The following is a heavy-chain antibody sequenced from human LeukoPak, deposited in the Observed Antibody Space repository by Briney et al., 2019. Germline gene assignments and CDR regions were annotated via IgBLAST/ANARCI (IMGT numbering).Heavy chain of an antibody. J-gene: IGHJ6*03. D-gene: IGHD2-2*01. V-gene: IGHV1-2*02. CDR2: INPNSGGT. CDR1: GYTFTGYY. Sequence: ASVKVSCKASGYTFTGYYMHWVRQAPGQGLEWMGWINPNSGGTNYAQKFQGRVTMTRDTSISTAYMELSRLRSDDTAVYYCARGIVVVPAAQYYYYYYMDVWGKGTTVTVSS. CDR3: ARGIVVVPAAQYYYYYYMDV.